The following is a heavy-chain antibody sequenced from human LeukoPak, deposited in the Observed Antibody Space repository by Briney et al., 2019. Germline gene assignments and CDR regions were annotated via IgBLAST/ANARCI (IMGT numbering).Heavy chain of an antibody. CDR1: GYTLTELS. J-gene: IGHJ4*02. D-gene: IGHD5-18*01. Sequence: ASVKVSCKVSGYTLTELSMHWVRQAPGKGLERMGGFDPEDGETIYAQKFQGRVTMTEDTSTDTAYMELSSLRSEDTAVYYCATGRGYSYGLDYWGQGTLVTVSS. V-gene: IGHV1-24*01. CDR2: FDPEDGET. CDR3: ATGRGYSYGLDY.